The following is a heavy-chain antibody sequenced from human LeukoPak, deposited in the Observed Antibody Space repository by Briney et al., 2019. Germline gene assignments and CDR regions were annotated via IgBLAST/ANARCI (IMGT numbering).Heavy chain of an antibody. CDR2: IYYSGST. CDR1: GGSISSYY. Sequence: SETLSLTCTVSGGSISSYYWSWIRQPPGKGLEWIGYIYYSGSTNYNPSLKSRVTISVDRSKNQFSLKLSSVTAADTAVYYCARAWFGELLGVSEYYFDYWGQGTLVTVSS. J-gene: IGHJ4*02. CDR3: ARAWFGELLGVSEYYFDY. V-gene: IGHV4-59*12. D-gene: IGHD3-10*01.